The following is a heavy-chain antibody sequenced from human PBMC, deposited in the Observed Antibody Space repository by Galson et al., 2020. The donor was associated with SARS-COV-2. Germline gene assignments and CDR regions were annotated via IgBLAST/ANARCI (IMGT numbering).Heavy chain of an antibody. V-gene: IGHV4-61*01. CDR3: ASQPYDFWSGHTVDYYYYMDV. D-gene: IGHD3-3*01. Sequence: SETLSLTCTVSGGSVSSGSYYWSWIRQPPGKGLEWIGYIYYSASTNYNPSLKSRVTISVDTSKNQFSLKLSSVTAADTAVYYCASQPYDFWSGHTVDYYYYMDVWGKGTTVAVSS. CDR2: IYYSAST. CDR1: GGSVSSGSYY. J-gene: IGHJ6*03.